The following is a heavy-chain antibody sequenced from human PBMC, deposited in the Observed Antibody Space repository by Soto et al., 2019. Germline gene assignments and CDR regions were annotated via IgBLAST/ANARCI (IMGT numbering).Heavy chain of an antibody. CDR1: GYTFTKYD. V-gene: IGHV1-18*01. J-gene: IGHJ4*02. CDR2: ISANSGRA. CDR3: VRQYYDFWTDFPDFDY. D-gene: IGHD3-3*01. Sequence: SVKVSCKTSGYTFTKYDISWVRQAPGQGLEWMGLISANSGRANYAQKLQGRVTMTTDTSTTTAYMELRSLRSDDTAVYYCVRQYYDFWTDFPDFDYWGQGTLVTVSS.